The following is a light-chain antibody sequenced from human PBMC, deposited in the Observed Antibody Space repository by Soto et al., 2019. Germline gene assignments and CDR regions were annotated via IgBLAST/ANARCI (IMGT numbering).Light chain of an antibody. CDR3: VLYIGTGLV. CDR2: STK. CDR1: SGSVLTSHY. V-gene: IGLV8-61*01. Sequence: QTVVTQEPSFSESPGGTVTLTCGLTSGSVLTSHYTSWFQQTPGQPPRTLIYSTKSRSPGVPDRFSGSILGNKGALTITGAQADDEGDYYCVLYIGTGLVFGGGTELTVL. J-gene: IGLJ7*01.